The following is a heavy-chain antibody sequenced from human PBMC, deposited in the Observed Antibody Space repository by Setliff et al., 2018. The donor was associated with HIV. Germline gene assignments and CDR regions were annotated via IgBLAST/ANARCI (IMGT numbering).Heavy chain of an antibody. CDR2: ISSSGSYI. J-gene: IGHJ6*03. V-gene: IGHV3-21*06. CDR1: GFTFNGYS. CDR3: ARAGVVEGYYYYYYMDV. D-gene: IGHD2-15*01. Sequence: PGGSLRLSCTVSGFTFNGYSMNWVRQAPGKGLEWVSSISSSGSYIYYADSVKGRFAISRDNAKNSIHLQMNSLRAEDTAVYYCARAGVVEGYYYYYYMDVWGKGTTVTVSS.